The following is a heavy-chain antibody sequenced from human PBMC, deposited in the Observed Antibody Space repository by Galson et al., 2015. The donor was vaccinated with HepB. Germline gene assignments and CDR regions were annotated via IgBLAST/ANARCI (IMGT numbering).Heavy chain of an antibody. J-gene: IGHJ6*02. Sequence: SLRLSCAASGFTFSSYSMSWVRQAPGKGLEWVSSISSSSGYIYYADSVKGRFTISRDNAKNSLYLQMNSLRAEDTAVYYCARGGGQITRDYGLDVWGQGTTVTVSS. D-gene: IGHD2-2*01. CDR2: ISSSSGYI. CDR1: GFTFSSYS. V-gene: IGHV3-21*01. CDR3: ARGGGQITRDYGLDV.